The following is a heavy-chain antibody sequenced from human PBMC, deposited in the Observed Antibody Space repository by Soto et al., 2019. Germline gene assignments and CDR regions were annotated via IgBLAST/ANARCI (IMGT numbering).Heavy chain of an antibody. CDR3: ARDGPRQLGYSSPGANWFDP. J-gene: IGHJ5*02. CDR2: INPNSGGT. Sequence: GASVKVSCKASGYTFTGYYMHWVRQAPGQGLEWMGWINPNSGGTNYAQKFQGWVTMTRDTSISTAYMELSRLRSDDTAVYYCARDGPRQLGYSSPGANWFDPWGQGTLVTVSS. CDR1: GYTFTGYY. D-gene: IGHD6-13*01. V-gene: IGHV1-2*04.